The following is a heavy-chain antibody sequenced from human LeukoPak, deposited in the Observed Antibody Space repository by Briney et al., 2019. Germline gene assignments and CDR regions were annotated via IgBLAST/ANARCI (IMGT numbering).Heavy chain of an antibody. CDR1: GYTFTTYG. CDR3: AREGVGYYGMDV. J-gene: IGHJ6*02. CDR2: ISAYNGNT. V-gene: IGHV1-18*01. D-gene: IGHD2-15*01. Sequence: ASVKVSCKTSGYTFTTYGISWVRQAPGQGLEWMGWISAYNGNTNYAQKLQGRVTMTTDTFTSTAYMEPRSLRSDDTAVYYCAREGVGYYGMDVWGQGTTATVSS.